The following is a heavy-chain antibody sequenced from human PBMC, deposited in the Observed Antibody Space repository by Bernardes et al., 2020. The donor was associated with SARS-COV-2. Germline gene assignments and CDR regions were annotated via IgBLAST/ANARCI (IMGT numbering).Heavy chain of an antibody. J-gene: IGHJ3*02. Sequence: SETLSLTCTVSGGSISSDYWSWIRHPPGKGLEWIGYISYSGITNYNPSLKSRVTISSDTSKNQFSLKLSSVTAADTAVYYCARLAFYDSSGYFVGAFDIWGQGTMVTVSS. CDR2: ISYSGIT. D-gene: IGHD3-22*01. CDR3: ARLAFYDSSGYFVGAFDI. V-gene: IGHV4-59*01. CDR1: GGSISSDY.